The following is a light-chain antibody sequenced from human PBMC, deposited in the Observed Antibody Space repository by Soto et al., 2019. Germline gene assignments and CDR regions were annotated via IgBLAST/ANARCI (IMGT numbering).Light chain of an antibody. CDR3: QQYGTSPFT. Sequence: EIVLTQSPGTLSLSPGERATLSCRASQTVNNNYLTWYQQTPGQAPRLLIYGASSRATGIPDKFSGSGSGIDFTLTISRLEPEDFAVYYCQQYGTSPFTFGPGTKVDIK. CDR1: QTVNNNY. J-gene: IGKJ3*01. CDR2: GAS. V-gene: IGKV3-20*01.